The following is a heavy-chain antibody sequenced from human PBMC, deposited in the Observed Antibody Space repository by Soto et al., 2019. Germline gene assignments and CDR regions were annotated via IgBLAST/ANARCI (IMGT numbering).Heavy chain of an antibody. CDR2: MQPSSGRT. J-gene: IGHJ4*02. Sequence: VASVKVSCKASGYSFTSLDINWVRQTTGQGLEWMGWMQPSSGRTGYAQKFQGRVTMTRDTSINTAYMELSSLTSDDTAFYYCARGVTAVVDYWGQGTMGTVSS. V-gene: IGHV1-8*01. CDR3: ARGVTAVVDY. CDR1: GYSFTSLD. D-gene: IGHD2-15*01.